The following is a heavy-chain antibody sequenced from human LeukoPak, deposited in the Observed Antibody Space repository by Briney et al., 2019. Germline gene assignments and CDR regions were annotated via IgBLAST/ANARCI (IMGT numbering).Heavy chain of an antibody. D-gene: IGHD5-18*01. J-gene: IGHJ6*02. Sequence: SQTLSLTCTVSGGSISSGSYYWSWIRQPAGKGLEWIGRIYTSGSTNYNPSLKSRVTISVDTSKNQFSLKLSSVTAADTAVYYCARDRDTYGMDVWGQGTTVTVSS. CDR3: ARDRDTYGMDV. CDR2: IYTSGST. V-gene: IGHV4-61*02. CDR1: GGSISSGSYY.